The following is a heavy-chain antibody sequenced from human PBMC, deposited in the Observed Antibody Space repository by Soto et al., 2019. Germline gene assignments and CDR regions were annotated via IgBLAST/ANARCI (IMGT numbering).Heavy chain of an antibody. CDR1: GFTFSSYG. CDR2: IWYDASNK. D-gene: IGHD1-26*01. J-gene: IGHJ4*02. CDR3: ARDPIGPGIFDY. Sequence: PVGSLRLSCVASGFTFSSYGMHWVRQAPGKGLEWVAVIWYDASNKYYADSVKGRFTISRDNTKNTMYLQMNSLRAEDTAVYYCARDPIGPGIFDYWGQGTLVTVSS. V-gene: IGHV3-33*01.